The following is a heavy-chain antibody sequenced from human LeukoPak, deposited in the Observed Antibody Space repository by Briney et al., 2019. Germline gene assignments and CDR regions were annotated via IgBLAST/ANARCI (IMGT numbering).Heavy chain of an antibody. CDR3: ARGAEWLQNY. V-gene: IGHV4-59*01. J-gene: IGHJ4*02. Sequence: SETLSLACTVSGGSISSYYWSWIRQPPGKGLEWIGYIYYGGSTNYNPSLKSRLTISINTSKTQISLRLTSVTAADTAVYYCARGAEWLQNYWGQGTPVTVSS. CDR2: IYYGGST. D-gene: IGHD5-24*01. CDR1: GGSISSYY.